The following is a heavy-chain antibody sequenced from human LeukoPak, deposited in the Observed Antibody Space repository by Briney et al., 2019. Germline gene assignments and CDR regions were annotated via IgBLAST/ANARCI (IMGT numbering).Heavy chain of an antibody. CDR1: GFTVSSNY. J-gene: IGHJ4*02. D-gene: IGHD5-24*01. Sequence: GGSLRLSCAASGFTVSSNYMSWVRQAPGKGLEWVSVIYSGGSTYYADSVKGRFIISRDNAKNSLYLQMNNLRAEDTAVYYCAREPEGYAVFLWGQGTLVTVSS. CDR2: IYSGGST. CDR3: AREPEGYAVFL. V-gene: IGHV3-53*01.